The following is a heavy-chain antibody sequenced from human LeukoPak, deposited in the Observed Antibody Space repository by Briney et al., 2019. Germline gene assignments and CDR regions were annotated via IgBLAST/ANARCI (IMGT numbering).Heavy chain of an antibody. Sequence: GGSLRLSCAASESTFSNYAVHWVRQAPGKGLEWVGRIKSKTDGGTTDYAAAVKGRFTISRDDSKSTLYLQMNSLKTEDTALYYCTTWNYDILTGYSIWGQGTLVTVSS. CDR2: IKSKTDGGTT. CDR1: ESTFSNYA. D-gene: IGHD3-9*01. CDR3: TTWNYDILTGYSI. V-gene: IGHV3-15*07. J-gene: IGHJ4*02.